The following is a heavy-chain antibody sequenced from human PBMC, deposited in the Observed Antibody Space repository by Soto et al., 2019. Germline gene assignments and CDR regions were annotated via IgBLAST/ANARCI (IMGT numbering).Heavy chain of an antibody. CDR3: ARRYCISTSWHYYGMDV. V-gene: IGHV1-69*12. CDR1: GGTFSSYT. Sequence: QVQLVQSGAEVKKPGSSVKVSCKASGGTFSSYTISWVRQAPGQGLEWMGGIIPIFGSANYAQKFQGRVTITADASTSTAYMELSSLRSEDTAVYYCARRYCISTSWHYYGMDVWGQGTTVTVSS. D-gene: IGHD2-2*01. CDR2: IIPIFGSA. J-gene: IGHJ6*02.